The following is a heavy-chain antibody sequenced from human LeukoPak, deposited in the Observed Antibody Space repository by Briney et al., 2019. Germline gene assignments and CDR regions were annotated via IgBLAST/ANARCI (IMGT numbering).Heavy chain of an antibody. CDR2: ITSNSFI. CDR3: TRDRGFCTGATCHPNDY. V-gene: IGHV3-21*01. Sequence: GGSLRLSRAASGFTFSSYGMNWVRQAPGKGLEWVSSITSNSFIYFADSVKGRFTISRDNAKNSLYLQMNSLRAEDTAVYYCTRDRGFCTGATCHPNDYWGQGTLVTVSS. D-gene: IGHD2-8*02. J-gene: IGHJ4*02. CDR1: GFTFSSYG.